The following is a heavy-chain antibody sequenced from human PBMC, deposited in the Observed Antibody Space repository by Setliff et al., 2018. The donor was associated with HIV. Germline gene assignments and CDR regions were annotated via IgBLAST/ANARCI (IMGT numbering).Heavy chain of an antibody. Sequence: ASVKVSCKASGYNFTSHDINWVRQAPGQGLEWMGWMNPKSGNTGYARKFHDRVTMTRDTSITTLYMELSSLTSEDTAVYYCARGKGVGGVIITGGLDVWGQGTTVTVSS. CDR3: ARGKGVGGVIITGGLDV. CDR1: GYNFTSHD. CDR2: MNPKSGNT. D-gene: IGHD3-10*01. V-gene: IGHV1-8*01. J-gene: IGHJ6*02.